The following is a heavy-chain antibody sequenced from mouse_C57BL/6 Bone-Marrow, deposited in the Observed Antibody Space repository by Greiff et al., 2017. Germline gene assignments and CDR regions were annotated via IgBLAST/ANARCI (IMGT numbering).Heavy chain of an antibody. CDR2: ISRGGSYT. V-gene: IGHV5-6*01. D-gene: IGHD3-2*02. Sequence: EVMLVESGGDLVKPGGSLKLSCAASGFTFSSYGMSWVRQTPDKRLEWVATISRGGSYTYYPDSVKGRFTISRDNAKNTLYLQMSSLKSEDTAMYYCARQLRLRDYFDYWGQGTTLTVSS. J-gene: IGHJ2*01. CDR3: ARQLRLRDYFDY. CDR1: GFTFSSYG.